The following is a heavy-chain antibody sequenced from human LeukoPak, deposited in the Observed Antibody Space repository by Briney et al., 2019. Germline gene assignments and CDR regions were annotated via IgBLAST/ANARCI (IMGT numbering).Heavy chain of an antibody. J-gene: IGHJ4*02. CDR3: ARDLGSSWYWVY. CDR2: INPNSGGT. D-gene: IGHD6-13*01. Sequence: ASVKVSCKASGYTFTSYGISWVRQAPGQGLEWMGWINPNSGGTNYAQKFQGRVTMTRDTSISTAYMELSRLRSDDTAVYYCARDLGSSWYWVYWGQGTLVTVSS. V-gene: IGHV1-2*02. CDR1: GYTFTSYG.